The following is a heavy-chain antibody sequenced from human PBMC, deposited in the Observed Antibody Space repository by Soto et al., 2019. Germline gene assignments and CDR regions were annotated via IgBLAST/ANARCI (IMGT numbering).Heavy chain of an antibody. Sequence: SETLSLTCAVYGGSFSGYYWSWIRQPPGKGLEWIGEINHSGSTNYKPSLKSRVTISVDTSKNQFSLKLSSVTAADTAVYYCARVRSTIFGVVITLSRYYYYYMDVWGKGTTVTVSS. CDR1: GGSFSGYY. D-gene: IGHD3-3*01. CDR2: INHSGST. V-gene: IGHV4-34*01. J-gene: IGHJ6*03. CDR3: ARVRSTIFGVVITLSRYYYYYMDV.